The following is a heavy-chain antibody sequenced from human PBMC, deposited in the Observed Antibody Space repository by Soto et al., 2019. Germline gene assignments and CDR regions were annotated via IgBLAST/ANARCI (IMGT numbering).Heavy chain of an antibody. V-gene: IGHV3-30*18. CDR3: AKDLGFCSSTSCSPYYYYYGMDV. CDR1: GFTFSSYG. J-gene: IGHJ6*02. CDR2: ISYDGSNK. Sequence: GGSLRLSCAASGFTFSSYGMHWVRQAPGKGLEWVAVISYDGSNKHYADSVKGRFTVSRDNSKNTLYLQMNSLRTEDTAVYSCAKDLGFCSSTSCSPYYYYYGMDVWGQGTTVTVSS. D-gene: IGHD2-2*01.